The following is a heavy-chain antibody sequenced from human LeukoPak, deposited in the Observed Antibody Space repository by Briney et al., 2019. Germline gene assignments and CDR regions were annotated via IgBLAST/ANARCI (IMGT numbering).Heavy chain of an antibody. Sequence: GGTLRLSCAASGFTFSSYGMTWVRQAPGKGLEWVSAISGSGGSTYYADSVKGRFSISRDNSKNTLYLQMNSLRAEDTAVYYCAKTPLRTTVTTPYYFDYWGQGTLVTVSS. D-gene: IGHD4-17*01. V-gene: IGHV3-23*01. J-gene: IGHJ4*02. CDR3: AKTPLRTTVTTPYYFDY. CDR2: ISGSGGST. CDR1: GFTFSSYG.